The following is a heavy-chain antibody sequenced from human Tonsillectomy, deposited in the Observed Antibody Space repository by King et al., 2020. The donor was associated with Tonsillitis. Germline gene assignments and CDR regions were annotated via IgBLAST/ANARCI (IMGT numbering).Heavy chain of an antibody. J-gene: IGHJ6*02. CDR2: ISYDGSNK. CDR1: GFTFSSYA. CDR3: ARDRNPRYYYYYYGMDV. Sequence: VQLVESGGGVVQPGRSLRLSCAASGFTFSSYAMHWVRQAPGKELEWVAVISYDGSNKYYADSVKGRSTISRDNSKNTLYLQMNSLRAEDTAVYYCARDRNPRYYYYYYGMDVWGQGTTVTVSS. V-gene: IGHV3-30*04. D-gene: IGHD1-14*01.